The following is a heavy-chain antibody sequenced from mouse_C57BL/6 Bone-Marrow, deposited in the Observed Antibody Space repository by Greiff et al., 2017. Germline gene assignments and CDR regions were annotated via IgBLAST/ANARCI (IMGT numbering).Heavy chain of an antibody. Sequence: VQLQQSGPVLVKPGASVQMSCKASGYTFTDYYMNWVKQSHGKSLEWIGVINPYNGGTSYNQKFKGKATLTVDKSCSTAYMELNSLTSEDSAVYYWARSKLPYAMDYWGQGTSVTVSS. CDR3: ARSKLPYAMDY. D-gene: IGHD1-3*01. J-gene: IGHJ4*01. CDR1: GYTFTDYY. CDR2: INPYNGGT. V-gene: IGHV1-19*01.